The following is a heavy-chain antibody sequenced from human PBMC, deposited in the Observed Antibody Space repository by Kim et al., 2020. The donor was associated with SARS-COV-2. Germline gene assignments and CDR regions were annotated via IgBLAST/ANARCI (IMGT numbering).Heavy chain of an antibody. V-gene: IGHV1-69*04. D-gene: IGHD3-22*01. Sequence: SVKVSCKASGGTFSSYAISWVRQAPGQGLEWMGRIIPIFGIANYAQKFQGRVTITADKSTSTAYMELSSLRSEDTAVYYCARGPQYYDSSGYTDYWGQGTLVTVSS. J-gene: IGHJ4*02. CDR1: GGTFSSYA. CDR3: ARGPQYYDSSGYTDY. CDR2: IIPIFGIA.